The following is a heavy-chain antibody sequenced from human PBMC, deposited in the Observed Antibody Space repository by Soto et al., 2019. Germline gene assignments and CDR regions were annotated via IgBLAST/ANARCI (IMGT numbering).Heavy chain of an antibody. V-gene: IGHV4-39*01. CDR3: AITPLSGSSGWNDY. Sequence: SETLSLTCTVSGGSISSSSYYWGWIRQPPGKGLEWIGSIYYSGSTYYNPSLKSRVTISVDTSKNQFSLKLSSVTAADTAVYYCAITPLSGSSGWNDYWGQGTLVTVSS. CDR1: GGSISSSSYY. CDR2: IYYSGST. D-gene: IGHD6-19*01. J-gene: IGHJ4*02.